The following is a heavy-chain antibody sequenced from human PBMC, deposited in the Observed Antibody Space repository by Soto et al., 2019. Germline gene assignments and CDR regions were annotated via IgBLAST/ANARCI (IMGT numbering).Heavy chain of an antibody. J-gene: IGHJ4*02. CDR3: AKDIYDIWTGQKRYFDS. CDR2: ISWDGGIT. CDR1: GFTFEAYT. V-gene: IGHV3-43*01. Sequence: EVHLVESGGVVVQPGGSLRLSCAVSGFTFEAYTMHWVRQGPGKGLEWVSLISWDGGITHYADSMKGRFTIARDNGKNSLFLEMSRLRPDYTALYYCAKDIYDIWTGQKRYFDSWGQGTRVTVSA. D-gene: IGHD3-9*01.